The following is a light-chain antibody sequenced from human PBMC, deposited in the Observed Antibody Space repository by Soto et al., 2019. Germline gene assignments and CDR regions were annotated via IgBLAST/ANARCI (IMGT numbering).Light chain of an antibody. CDR3: QADNRWAPLT. CDR2: GAS. Sequence: EIVMTQSPATLSVSPGERATLSCRASQSVSSNLAWPQQKPCQAPMLLIHGASTRATGVPASFTGSGSGTEFTLTISSLQSEDFPVYYCQADNRWAPLTFGGGTKVDIK. J-gene: IGKJ4*01. CDR1: QSVSSN. V-gene: IGKV3-15*01.